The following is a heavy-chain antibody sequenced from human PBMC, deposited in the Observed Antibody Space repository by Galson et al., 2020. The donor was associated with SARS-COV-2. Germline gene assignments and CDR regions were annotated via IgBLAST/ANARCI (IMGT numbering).Heavy chain of an antibody. CDR3: SREGWQGGY. Sequence: GESLKISCAVSGFDFKDFWMSWFRQASGKGLEWVDNIRGDGSETNYADSVKGRFSISRDNDENSLYLQMNSLRVEDTAVYYCSREGWQGGYWGQGTRVTVSS. J-gene: IGHJ4*02. CDR2: IRGDGSET. V-gene: IGHV3-7*01. CDR1: GFDFKDFW.